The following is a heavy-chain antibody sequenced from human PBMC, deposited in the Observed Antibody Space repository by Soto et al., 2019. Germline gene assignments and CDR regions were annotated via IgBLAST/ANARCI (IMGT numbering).Heavy chain of an antibody. CDR3: ARATVYSSGWYIDAFDI. D-gene: IGHD6-19*01. J-gene: IGHJ3*02. CDR2: VSGGADST. Sequence: PGGSLRLSCAASGFTFSTYAMAWVRQAPGKGLEWLSAVSGGADSTYYADSVKGRFTISRDNSKNTLYLQMNSLRAEDTAVYYCARATVYSSGWYIDAFDIWGQGTMVTVSS. CDR1: GFTFSTYA. V-gene: IGHV3-23*01.